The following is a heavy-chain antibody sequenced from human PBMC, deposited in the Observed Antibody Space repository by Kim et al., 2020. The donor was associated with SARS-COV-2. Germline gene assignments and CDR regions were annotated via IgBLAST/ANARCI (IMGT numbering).Heavy chain of an antibody. J-gene: IGHJ5*02. CDR1: GYSFTSYW. CDR2: IYPGDSDT. D-gene: IGHD5-18*01. CDR3: ARQGVGGYSYVGDLGWFDP. Sequence: GESLKISCKGSGYSFTSYWIGWVRQMPGKGLEWMGIIYPGDSDTRYSPSFQGQVTISADKSISTAYLQWSSLTASDTAMYYCARQGVGGYSYVGDLGWFDPWGQGTLVTVSS. V-gene: IGHV5-51*01.